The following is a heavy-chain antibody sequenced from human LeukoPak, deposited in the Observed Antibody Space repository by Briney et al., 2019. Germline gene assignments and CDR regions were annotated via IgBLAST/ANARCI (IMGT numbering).Heavy chain of an antibody. D-gene: IGHD3-22*01. J-gene: IGHJ4*02. Sequence: PGGSLRLSCAASGFTFSIYWMSWGRQAPGKGLEWVANIKQDGSEKYYVDSVKGQFTISRDNAKNSLYLQMNSLRAEDTAVYYCARDGRDYYDVYWGQGTLVTVSS. CDR1: GFTFSIYW. CDR3: ARDGRDYYDVY. CDR2: IKQDGSEK. V-gene: IGHV3-7*01.